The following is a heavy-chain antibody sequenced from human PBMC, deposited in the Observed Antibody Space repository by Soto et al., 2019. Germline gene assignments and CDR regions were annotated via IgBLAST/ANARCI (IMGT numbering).Heavy chain of an antibody. CDR2: INHSGST. CDR3: TGKSSGWSSSDY. CDR1: GGSFSGYY. D-gene: IGHD6-19*01. V-gene: IGHV4-34*01. Sequence: SETLSLTCAVYGGSFSGYYWSWIRQPPGKGLEWIGEINHSGSTNYNPSPKSRVTISVDTSKNQFSLKLSSVTAADTAVYYCTGKSSGWSSSDYWGQGTLVTVSS. J-gene: IGHJ4*02.